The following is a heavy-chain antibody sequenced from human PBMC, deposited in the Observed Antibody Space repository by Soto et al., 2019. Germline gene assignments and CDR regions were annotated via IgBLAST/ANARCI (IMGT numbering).Heavy chain of an antibody. Sequence: GASVKVSCKASGGTFSSYAISWVRQAPGQGLEWMGGIIPIFGTANYAQKFQGRVTITADESTSTAYMEMSSLRSEDTAVYYCARGYNLYYFDYWGQGTLVTVSS. CDR3: ARGYNLYYFDY. CDR2: IIPIFGTA. D-gene: IGHD1-20*01. CDR1: GGTFSSYA. J-gene: IGHJ4*02. V-gene: IGHV1-69*13.